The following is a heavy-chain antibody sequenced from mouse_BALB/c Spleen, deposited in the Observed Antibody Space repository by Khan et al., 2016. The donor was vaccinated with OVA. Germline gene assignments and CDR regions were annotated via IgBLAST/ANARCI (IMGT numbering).Heavy chain of an antibody. CDR2: IDPANGNT. CDR1: DFNIKDTY. D-gene: IGHD2-14*01. J-gene: IGHJ3*01. V-gene: IGHV14-3*02. Sequence: VQLQQSGAELVKPGASVKLSCTASDFNIKDTYMHWVKQRPEQGLEWIGRIDPANGNTKYDPKFQGKATITADTSSNTAYLQLSSLTSEDTAVYYCARDYRYDRPFAYWGQGTLVTVSA. CDR3: ARDYRYDRPFAY.